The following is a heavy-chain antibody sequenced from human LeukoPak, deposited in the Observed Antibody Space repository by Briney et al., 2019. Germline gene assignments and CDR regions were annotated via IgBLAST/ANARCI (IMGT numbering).Heavy chain of an antibody. CDR2: ISYDGSNK. D-gene: IGHD3-10*01. V-gene: IGHV3-30*03. CDR3: ARGSDGGARKGVLDY. CDR1: GFTFSSYG. J-gene: IGHJ4*02. Sequence: GGSLRLSCAASGFTFSSYGIHWVRQAPGKGLEGVALISYDGSNKYYADSVKGRFTISRDDSKNTLYLQMNSLRVEDTAVYYCARGSDGGARKGVLDYWGQGTLVTVSS.